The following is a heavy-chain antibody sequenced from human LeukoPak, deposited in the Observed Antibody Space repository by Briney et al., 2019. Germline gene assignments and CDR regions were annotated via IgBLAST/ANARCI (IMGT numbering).Heavy chain of an antibody. CDR1: GYTFTSYY. Sequence: ASVKVSCKASGYTFTSYYMHWVRQAPGQGLEWMGIINPSGISTTYAQKFQGRVTMTRDTSTSTVYMELSSLRSEDTAVYYCASSYYGSGRRPSYFDYWGQGTLVTVSS. J-gene: IGHJ4*02. CDR2: INPSGIST. CDR3: ASSYYGSGRRPSYFDY. V-gene: IGHV1-46*01. D-gene: IGHD3-10*01.